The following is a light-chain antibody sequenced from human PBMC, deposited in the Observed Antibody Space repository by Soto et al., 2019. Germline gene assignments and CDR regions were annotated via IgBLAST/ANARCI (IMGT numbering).Light chain of an antibody. V-gene: IGLV2-23*01. CDR2: EGS. CDR3: CSYAGTYTSPVV. J-gene: IGLJ2*01. Sequence: QSVLTQPASVSGSPGQSITISCTGANSDIGSYKFVSWYQQHPDKAPKVIIYEGSKRPSGVSNRFSASKSGNTASLTISGLQAEDEADYYCCSYAGTYTSPVVFGGGTKVTVL. CDR1: NSDIGSYKF.